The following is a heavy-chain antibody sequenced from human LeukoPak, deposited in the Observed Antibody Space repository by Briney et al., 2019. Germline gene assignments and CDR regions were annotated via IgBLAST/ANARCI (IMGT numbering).Heavy chain of an antibody. V-gene: IGHV3-21*01. CDR2: ISSSSSYI. CDR1: GFTFSSYS. D-gene: IGHD2-2*01. CDR3: AREDEYCSSTSCFHYFDY. Sequence: PGGSLRLSCAASGFTFSSYSMNWVRQAPGKGLEWVSSISSSSSYIYYADSVKGRFTISRDNAKNSLYLQMNSLRAEDTAVYYCAREDEYCSSTSCFHYFDYWGQGTLVTVSS. J-gene: IGHJ4*02.